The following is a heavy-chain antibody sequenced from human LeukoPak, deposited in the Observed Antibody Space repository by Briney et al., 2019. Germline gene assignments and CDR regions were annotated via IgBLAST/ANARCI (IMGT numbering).Heavy chain of an antibody. V-gene: IGHV4-59*01. CDR1: GGSISSYY. Sequence: PSETLSLTCTVSGGSISSYYWSWIRQPPGKGLEWIGYIDYSGGSKYNPSLKSRITMSIDTFKNQFSLSLSSVTAADTAVYYCGRQPPGWSGYSGIDPWGQGILVIVSS. J-gene: IGHJ5*02. CDR3: GRQPPGWSGYSGIDP. CDR2: IDYSGGS. D-gene: IGHD3-3*01.